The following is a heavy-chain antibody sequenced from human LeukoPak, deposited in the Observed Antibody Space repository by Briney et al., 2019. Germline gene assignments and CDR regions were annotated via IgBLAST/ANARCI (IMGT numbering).Heavy chain of an antibody. CDR3: ARDYSGWSLDP. Sequence: GGSLGLSCAASGFTFSSSEMNWVRQAPGKGLEWVSYISDSGKTRYYADSVKGRFTISRDNAKNSLYLQMNSLRGEDTAVYYCARDYSGWSLDPWGQGTLVTVSS. V-gene: IGHV3-48*03. D-gene: IGHD5-12*01. CDR2: ISDSGKTR. J-gene: IGHJ5*02. CDR1: GFTFSSSE.